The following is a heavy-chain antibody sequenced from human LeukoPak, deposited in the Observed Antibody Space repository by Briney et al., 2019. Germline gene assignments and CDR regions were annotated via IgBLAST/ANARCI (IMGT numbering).Heavy chain of an antibody. CDR2: ISGSGGST. CDR1: GFTFSSYG. D-gene: IGHD3-10*01. CDR3: AKRAMVRGYYYYYMDV. J-gene: IGHJ6*03. V-gene: IGHV3-23*01. Sequence: GGSLRLSCAASGFTFSSYGMSWVRQAPGKGLEWVSAISGSGGSTYYADSVKGWFTISRDNSKNTLYLQMNSLRAEDTAVYYCAKRAMVRGYYYYYMDVWGKGTTVTVSS.